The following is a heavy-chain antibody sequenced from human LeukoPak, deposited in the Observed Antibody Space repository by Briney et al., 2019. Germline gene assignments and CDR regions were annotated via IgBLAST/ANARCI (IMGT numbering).Heavy chain of an antibody. Sequence: PSGTLSLTCTVSGGSISSYYWSWIRQPPGKGLEWIGYIYYSGSTNYNPSLKSRVTISVDTSKNHSSLKLSSLNAADTAVYYCASGYGDYLHDAFDIWGQGTLVTVSS. V-gene: IGHV4-59*12. CDR3: ASGYGDYLHDAFDI. CDR1: GGSISSYY. D-gene: IGHD4-17*01. CDR2: IYYSGST. J-gene: IGHJ3*02.